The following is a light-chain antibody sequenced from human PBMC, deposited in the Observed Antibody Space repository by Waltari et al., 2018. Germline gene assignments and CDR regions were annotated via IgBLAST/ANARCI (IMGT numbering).Light chain of an antibody. CDR3: QHYNGWPPYS. J-gene: IGKJ2*03. Sequence: EVVMTQSPATLSVSPGESAPLSCRASQTVNRNLAWYQQKPGQAPRLLVHGSSTRTTSTPARFSGSGSGTEFILTITSLQSEDVGIYYCQHYNGWPPYSFGQGTKLEI. CDR1: QTVNRN. V-gene: IGKV3-15*01. CDR2: GSS.